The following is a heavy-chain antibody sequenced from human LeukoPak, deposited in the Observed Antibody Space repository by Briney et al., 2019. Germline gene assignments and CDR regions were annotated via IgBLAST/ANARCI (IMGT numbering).Heavy chain of an antibody. J-gene: IGHJ4*02. V-gene: IGHV3-20*04. CDR3: ARDYCGGDCYPFDY. CDR2: INWNGGST. CDR1: GFTFDDYG. Sequence: GGSLRLSCAVSGFTFDDYGMSWVRQVPGKGLEWVSGINWNGGSTGYADSVKGRFTISRDNAKKSVYLKMNNLRGGDTALYYCARDYCGGDCYPFDYWGQGILVTVSS. D-gene: IGHD2-21*02.